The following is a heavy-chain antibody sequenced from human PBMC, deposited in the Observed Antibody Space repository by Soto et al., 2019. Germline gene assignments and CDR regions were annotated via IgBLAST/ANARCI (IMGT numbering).Heavy chain of an antibody. D-gene: IGHD3-16*01. Sequence: GGSLRLSCRTSGFTFSNYGMSWVRQAPGKGLEWVSGISCSGGSTYYADSVKVRFTISRDNSRNTLYLQMNSLRAEDTAVYYCAKHGQNTDWVIGPLGYFDXWGQGTLVTVSX. J-gene: IGHJ4*02. CDR1: GFTFSNYG. CDR3: AKHGQNTDWVIGPLGYFDX. V-gene: IGHV3-23*01. CDR2: ISCSGGST.